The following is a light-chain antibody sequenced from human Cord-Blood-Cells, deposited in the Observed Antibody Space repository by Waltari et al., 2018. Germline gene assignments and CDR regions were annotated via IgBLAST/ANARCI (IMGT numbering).Light chain of an antibody. CDR1: SSDVGGYNY. CDR2: DVS. CDR3: SSYTSSSTWV. J-gene: IGLJ3*02. Sequence: QSALTQPASVSGSPGSSITISCTGTSSDVGGYNYVYWYQQHPGKAPNLMIYDVSTRTSGVSNRYSGSKSGSTASLTISGLQAEDEADYYCSSYTSSSTWVFGGGTKLTVL. V-gene: IGLV2-14*01.